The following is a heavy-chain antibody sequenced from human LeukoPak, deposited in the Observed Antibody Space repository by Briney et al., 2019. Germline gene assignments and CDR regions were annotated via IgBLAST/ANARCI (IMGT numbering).Heavy chain of an antibody. CDR3: ARDPLNGDYSDY. D-gene: IGHD4-17*01. CDR2: IYYSGST. Sequence: SETLSLTCTVSGGSISSSSYYWGWIRQPPGKGLEWIGSIYYSGSTYYNPNLKSRVTISVDTSKNQFSLKLSSVTAADTAVYYCARDPLNGDYSDYWGQGTLVTVSS. V-gene: IGHV4-39*07. J-gene: IGHJ4*02. CDR1: GGSISSSSYY.